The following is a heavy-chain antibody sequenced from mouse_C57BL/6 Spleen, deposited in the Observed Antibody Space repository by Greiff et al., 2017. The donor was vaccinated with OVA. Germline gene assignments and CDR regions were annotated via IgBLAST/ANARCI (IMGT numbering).Heavy chain of an antibody. Sequence: VQLKQSGPVLVKPGASVKMSCKASGYTFTDYYMNWVKQSHGKSLEWIGVINPYNGGTSYNQKFKGKATLTVDKSSSTAYMELNSLTSEDSAVYYGAREGYYGSSYLYYFDYWGQGTTLTVSS. CDR1: GYTFTDYY. J-gene: IGHJ2*01. D-gene: IGHD1-1*01. CDR3: AREGYYGSSYLYYFDY. V-gene: IGHV1-19*01. CDR2: INPYNGGT.